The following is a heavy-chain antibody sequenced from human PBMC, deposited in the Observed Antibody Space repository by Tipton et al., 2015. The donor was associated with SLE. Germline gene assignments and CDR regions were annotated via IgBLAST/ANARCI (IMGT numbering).Heavy chain of an antibody. CDR3: ACHLAVVAPPGFDP. J-gene: IGHJ5*02. V-gene: IGHV4-59*08. CDR1: GGPVSSYY. D-gene: IGHD2-15*01. Sequence: TLSLTCTVSGGPVSSYYWSWIRQPPGQDLEGIGYISSIGGTSYNPTLKSRLTISRDTSKNQVSLLLRFVTVAATAVFYCACHLAVVAPPGFDPWGQGTLVTVSS. CDR2: ISSIGGT.